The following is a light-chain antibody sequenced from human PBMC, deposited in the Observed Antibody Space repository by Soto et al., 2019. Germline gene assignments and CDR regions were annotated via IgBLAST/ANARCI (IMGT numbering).Light chain of an antibody. CDR3: QQDNHWHPWT. V-gene: IGKV3-15*01. J-gene: IGKJ1*01. CDR2: GAS. CDR1: QSVSSN. Sequence: EIVMTQSPATLSVSPGERATLSCRASQSVSSNLAWYQQKPGQAPRLLIYGASTRATGIPARFSGSGSGTEFTLTITSLRSDDFEVYYYQQDNHWHPWTFGQGTQVEIK.